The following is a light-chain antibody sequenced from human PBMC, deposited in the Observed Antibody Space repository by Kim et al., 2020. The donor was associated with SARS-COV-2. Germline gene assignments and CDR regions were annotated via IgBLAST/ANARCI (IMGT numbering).Light chain of an antibody. Sequence: QSALTQPASVSGSPGQSITISCTGTSSDVDDYNYVSWYQQHPGKAPKLMIYEVTKRPSGVSYRFSGSKSGNTASLTISGLQAVDEADYYCSSYTSSSGLMVFGGGTQLTVL. CDR2: EVT. CDR1: SSDVDDYNY. CDR3: SSYTSSSGLMV. J-gene: IGLJ3*02. V-gene: IGLV2-14*01.